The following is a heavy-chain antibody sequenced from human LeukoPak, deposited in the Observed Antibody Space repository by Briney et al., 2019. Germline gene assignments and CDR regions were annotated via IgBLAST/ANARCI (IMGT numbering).Heavy chain of an antibody. V-gene: IGHV1-69*13. Sequence: ASVKVSCKASGGTFSSYAISWVRQAPGQGLEWMGGIIPIFGTANYAQKFQGRVTITADESTSTAYMELSSLRYEDTDVYSCARSTDAFDIWGQGTMVTVSS. CDR2: IIPIFGTA. CDR1: GGTFSSYA. J-gene: IGHJ3*02. CDR3: ARSTDAFDI. D-gene: IGHD5/OR15-5a*01.